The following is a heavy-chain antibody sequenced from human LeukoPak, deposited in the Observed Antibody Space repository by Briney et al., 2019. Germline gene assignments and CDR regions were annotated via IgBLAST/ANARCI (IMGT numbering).Heavy chain of an antibody. Sequence: QTGTSLRLSCAASGFTFSNYAMHWVRQAPGKGLEWVAAVLYDGSKKYYADSVKGRFSIYRDNAKNSLYLQMNSLRAEDTAVYYCAREAALDYDILTASYYDVFDIWGQGTLVTVSS. D-gene: IGHD3-9*01. J-gene: IGHJ3*02. CDR3: AREAALDYDILTASYYDVFDI. V-gene: IGHV3-30*03. CDR1: GFTFSNYA. CDR2: VLYDGSKK.